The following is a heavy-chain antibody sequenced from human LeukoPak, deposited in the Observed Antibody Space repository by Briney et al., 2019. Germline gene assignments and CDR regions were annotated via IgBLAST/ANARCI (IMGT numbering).Heavy chain of an antibody. J-gene: IGHJ5*02. D-gene: IGHD3-16*01. V-gene: IGHV1-69*04. Sequence: APVKVSCKASGGTFSSYAISWVRQAPGQGLEWMGRIIPILGIANYAQKFQGRVTITADKSTSTAYMELSSLRSEDTAVYYCVSTITFGGVNWFDPWGQGTLVTVSS. CDR3: VSTITFGGVNWFDP. CDR1: GGTFSSYA. CDR2: IIPILGIA.